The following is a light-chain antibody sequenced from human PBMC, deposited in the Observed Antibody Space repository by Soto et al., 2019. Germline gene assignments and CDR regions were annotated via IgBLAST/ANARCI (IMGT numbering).Light chain of an antibody. J-gene: IGKJ5*01. CDR2: GAS. Sequence: EIVLTQSPGTLSLSPGERASLSCRDSQSVSSSYLAWYQQKPGQAPRLLIYGASSRATGNPDRFGGSGSGTAFTLTISRLEPEDFAVYYYQQYGSSLPIAFGQGALLEIK. CDR1: QSVSSSY. CDR3: QQYGSSLPIA. V-gene: IGKV3-20*01.